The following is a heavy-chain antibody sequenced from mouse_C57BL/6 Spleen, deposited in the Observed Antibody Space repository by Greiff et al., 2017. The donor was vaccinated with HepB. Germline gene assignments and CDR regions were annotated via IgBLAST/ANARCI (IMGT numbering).Heavy chain of an antibody. D-gene: IGHD1-1*01. CDR2: ISDGGSYT. Sequence: EVKVVESGGGLVKPGGSLKLSCAASGFTFSSYAMSWVRQTPEKRLEWVATISDGGSYTYYPDNVKGRFTISRDNAKNNLYLQMSQLKSEDTAMYYCARAITTTRYFDVWGTGTTVTVSS. V-gene: IGHV5-4*03. CDR3: ARAITTTRYFDV. J-gene: IGHJ1*03. CDR1: GFTFSSYA.